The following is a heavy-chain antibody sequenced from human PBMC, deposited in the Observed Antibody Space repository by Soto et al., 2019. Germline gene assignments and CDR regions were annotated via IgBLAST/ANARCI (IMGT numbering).Heavy chain of an antibody. V-gene: IGHV3-30*18. CDR2: ISYDGSKK. D-gene: IGHD5-12*01. Sequence: GGSLRLSCAASGFTFSSYGMHWVRQAPGKGLEWVAVISYDGSKKYYADSVKGRFTISRDNSKNTLYLQMNSLRAEDTAVYYCAKGGYSGYIDYWGQGTLVTVSS. CDR3: AKGGYSGYIDY. CDR1: GFTFSSYG. J-gene: IGHJ4*02.